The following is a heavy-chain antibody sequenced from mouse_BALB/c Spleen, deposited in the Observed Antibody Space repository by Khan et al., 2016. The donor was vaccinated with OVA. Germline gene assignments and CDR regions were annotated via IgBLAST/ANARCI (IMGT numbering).Heavy chain of an antibody. V-gene: IGHV12-3*02. J-gene: IGHJ1*01. CDR2: ITHSGET. CDR3: AGDYDGYWYFDV. Sequence: VQLQESGPGLVKPSQSLFLACSITGFPITSGYYWIWIRQSPGKPLEWMGYITHSGETFYNPSLQSPISITRETSKNQLLLQLNSVTTEDTAMYYCAGDYDGYWYFDVWGAGTTVTVSS. CDR1: GFPITSGYY. D-gene: IGHD2-3*01.